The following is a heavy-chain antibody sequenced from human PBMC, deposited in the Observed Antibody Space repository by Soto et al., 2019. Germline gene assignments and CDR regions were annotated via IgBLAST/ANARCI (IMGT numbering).Heavy chain of an antibody. Sequence: QVQLVQSGAEVRRPGASVRVSCKASGYSFIDYYINWVRQAPGQGLEWMGWINPKDGATKSAQKFQDWVTMTSDTSHPTAYLDLRSDDTAVYYCARGRKVVATPARDDWFDPWGQGTLVTVSS. CDR2: INPKDGAT. V-gene: IGHV1-2*04. D-gene: IGHD2-21*02. CDR1: GYSFIDYY. CDR3: ARGRKVVATPARDDWFDP. J-gene: IGHJ5*02.